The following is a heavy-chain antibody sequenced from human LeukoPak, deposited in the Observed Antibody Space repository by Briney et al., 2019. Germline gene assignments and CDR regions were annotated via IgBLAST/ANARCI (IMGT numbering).Heavy chain of an antibody. J-gene: IGHJ4*02. CDR3: ARDEGYCSSTSCYLFDY. Sequence: SVKVSCKASGGTFSSYAISWVRRAPGQGLEWMGGIIAIFGTANYAQKFQGRVTITADESTSTAYMELSSLRSEDTAVYYCARDEGYCSSTSCYLFDYWGQGTLVTVSS. CDR1: GGTFSSYA. CDR2: IIAIFGTA. V-gene: IGHV1-69*13. D-gene: IGHD2-2*01.